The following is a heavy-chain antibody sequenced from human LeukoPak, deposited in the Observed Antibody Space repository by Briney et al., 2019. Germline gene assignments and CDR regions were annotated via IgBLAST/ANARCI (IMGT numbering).Heavy chain of an antibody. J-gene: IGHJ3*02. CDR1: GGSISSGSYS. CDR3: ARASYCSSTSCRWGAFDI. Sequence: PSETLSFTCAVGGGSISSGSYSWSWIRQPPGKGLEWIGYIYHSGSTYYNPSLKSRVTISVDRSKNQFSLKLSSVTAADTAVYYCARASYCSSTSCRWGAFDIWGQGTMVTVSS. V-gene: IGHV4-30-2*01. CDR2: IYHSGST. D-gene: IGHD2-2*01.